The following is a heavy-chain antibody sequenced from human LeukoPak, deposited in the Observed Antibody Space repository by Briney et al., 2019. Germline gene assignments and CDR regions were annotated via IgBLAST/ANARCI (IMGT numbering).Heavy chain of an antibody. D-gene: IGHD3-3*01. J-gene: IGHJ3*02. Sequence: PSETLSLTCTVSGGSISSSSYYWGWISQPPGKGLEWIGSIYYSGSTYYNPSLKSRVTISVDTSKNQVSLKLSSVTGADTAVYYCARLGVTFDIWGQGTMVTVSS. CDR3: ARLGVTFDI. CDR2: IYYSGST. V-gene: IGHV4-39*01. CDR1: GGSISSSSYY.